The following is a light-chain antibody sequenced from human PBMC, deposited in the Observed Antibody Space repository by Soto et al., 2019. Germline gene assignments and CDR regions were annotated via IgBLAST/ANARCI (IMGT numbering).Light chain of an antibody. CDR3: QQYNTYPWT. V-gene: IGKV3-15*01. CDR1: QSVSSN. CDR2: GAS. J-gene: IGKJ1*01. Sequence: EIVMTQSPATLSVSPGERATLSCRASQSVSSNLAWYQQKPGQAPRLLIYGASTRATGIPARFSGSGSGTEFTLTISSLQAADFATYYCQQYNTYPWTFGQGTKVDIK.